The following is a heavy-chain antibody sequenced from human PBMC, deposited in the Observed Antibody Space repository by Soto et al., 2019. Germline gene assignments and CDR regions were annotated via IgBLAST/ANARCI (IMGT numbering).Heavy chain of an antibody. CDR1: GGSITTPGHY. CDR2: TSYSGFS. CDR3: ARNRGDTPNYYYMDV. Sequence: QVQLQESGPGLVKPSQTLSLTCAVSGGSITTPGHYWSWIRQHPGEGLEWLGYTSYSGFSYYNPSLQCRITISLDTSKNQFSLQLTSVTAADTAIYFCARNRGDTPNYYYMDVWGRGTTVAVSS. J-gene: IGHJ6*03. V-gene: IGHV4-31*11. D-gene: IGHD3-10*01.